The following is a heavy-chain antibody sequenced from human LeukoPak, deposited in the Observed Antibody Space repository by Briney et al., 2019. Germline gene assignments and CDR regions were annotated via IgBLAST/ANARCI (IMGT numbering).Heavy chain of an antibody. CDR2: ISYDGSNK. CDR1: GFTFSSYA. D-gene: IGHD6-19*01. Sequence: PGGSLRLSCAASGFTFSSYAMHWVRQAPGKGLEWVAVISYDGSNKYYADSVKGRFTISRDNSKNTLYLQMNSLRAEDTAIFYCAKDRPHYRSAWYGGFDYWGQGTLVTVSS. V-gene: IGHV3-30*04. CDR3: AKDRPHYRSAWYGGFDY. J-gene: IGHJ4*02.